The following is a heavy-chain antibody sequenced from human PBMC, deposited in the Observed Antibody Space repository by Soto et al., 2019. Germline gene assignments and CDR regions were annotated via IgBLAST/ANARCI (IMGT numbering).Heavy chain of an antibody. Sequence: HSETLALSSAVYGGSFRCYYWSWIRQPPGKGLEWIGEINHSGSTNYNPSLKSRVTISVDTSKNQFSLKLSSVTAADTAVYYCARDKGYSSGWWFDPWGQGTLVTVSS. CDR3: ARDKGYSSGWWFDP. D-gene: IGHD6-19*01. CDR2: INHSGST. J-gene: IGHJ5*02. CDR1: GGSFRCYY. V-gene: IGHV4-34*01.